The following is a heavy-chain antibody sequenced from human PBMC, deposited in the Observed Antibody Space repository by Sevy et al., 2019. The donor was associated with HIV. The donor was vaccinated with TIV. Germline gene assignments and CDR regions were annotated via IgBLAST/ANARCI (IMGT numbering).Heavy chain of an antibody. J-gene: IGHJ4*02. CDR2: LKNKAYGGTI. D-gene: IGHD3-16*01. Sequence: GGSLRLSCTASGFTFGDYAMSWVRQAPGKGLEWVAFLKNKAYGGTIDHAASVKGRFTISRDDSKSIAYLQMNDLKTEDTGVYYCTRGKGAQSIFDYWGKGALVTVS. CDR1: GFTFGDYA. V-gene: IGHV3-49*04. CDR3: TRGKGAQSIFDY.